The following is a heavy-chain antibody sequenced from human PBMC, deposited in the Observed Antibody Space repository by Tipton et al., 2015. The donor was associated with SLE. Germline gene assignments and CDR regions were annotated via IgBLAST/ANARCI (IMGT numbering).Heavy chain of an antibody. V-gene: IGHV4-30-2*01. Sequence: TLSLTCAVSGGSISSGGYSWSWIRQPPGKGLEWIGYIYHSGSTYYNPSLKSRVTISVDRSKNQFPLKLSSVTAADTAVYYCARGGRFLEWYQAGDDYWGQGTLVTVSS. CDR2: IYHSGST. J-gene: IGHJ4*02. D-gene: IGHD3-3*01. CDR3: ARGGRFLEWYQAGDDY. CDR1: GGSISSGGYS.